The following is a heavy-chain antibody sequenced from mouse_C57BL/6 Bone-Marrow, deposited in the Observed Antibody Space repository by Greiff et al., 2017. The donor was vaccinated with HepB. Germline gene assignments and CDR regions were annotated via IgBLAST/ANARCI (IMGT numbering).Heavy chain of an antibody. Sequence: QVQLQQSGPELVRPGVSVKISCKGSGYTFTDYPMNWVKQSHAKSLEWIGIISNYSDNTNYSQKFKGKATMTVDKSSSTAYMELAGLTSEDSAVYYCARGWDPYVMDYWGHGTSVTVSS. CDR1: GYTFTDYP. V-gene: IGHV1-67*01. D-gene: IGHD4-1*01. CDR2: ISNYSDNT. CDR3: ARGWDPYVMDY. J-gene: IGHJ4*01.